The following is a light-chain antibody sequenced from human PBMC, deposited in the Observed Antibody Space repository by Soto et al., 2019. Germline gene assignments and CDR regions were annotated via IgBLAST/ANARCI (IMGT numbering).Light chain of an antibody. CDR1: QSLDNKY. CDR3: QQYGSS. CDR2: GAS. J-gene: IGKJ5*01. V-gene: IGKV3-20*01. Sequence: EFVLTQSPGTLSLSPGERATLSCRAGQSLDNKYIAWYQHRPGQAPRLLIYGASTSATGIPDRFSGSGSGTDFTLTISRLEPEDLAVYYCQQYGSSFGQGTRLEIK.